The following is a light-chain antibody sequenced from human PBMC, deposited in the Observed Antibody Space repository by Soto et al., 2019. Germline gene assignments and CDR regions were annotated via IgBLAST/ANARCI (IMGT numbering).Light chain of an antibody. CDR3: SSYTNINTRACV. J-gene: IGLJ1*01. CDR1: SVTLVSYNR. CDR2: EVT. V-gene: IGLV2-14*01. Sequence: QSALTQPASVSGSPEQWITISCMETSVTLVSYNRVSWYQQHPGKAPKLIIYEVTDRPSGVSNRFSGSKSGNTASLTISGLQAEDEAEYYCSSYTNINTRACVFGTGTKLTVL.